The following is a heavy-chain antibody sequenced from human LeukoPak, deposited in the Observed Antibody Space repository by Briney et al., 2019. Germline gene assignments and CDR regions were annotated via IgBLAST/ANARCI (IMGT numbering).Heavy chain of an antibody. D-gene: IGHD1-26*01. J-gene: IGHJ4*02. CDR2: INPNSGGT. Sequence: ASVKVSCKASGYTLTGYYMHWVRQAPGQGLEWMGWINPNSGGTNYAQKFQGRVTMTRDTSISTAYMELSRLRSDDTAVYYCARDLIVGATTEYYFDYWGQGTLVTVSS. CDR3: ARDLIVGATTEYYFDY. CDR1: GYTLTGYY. V-gene: IGHV1-2*02.